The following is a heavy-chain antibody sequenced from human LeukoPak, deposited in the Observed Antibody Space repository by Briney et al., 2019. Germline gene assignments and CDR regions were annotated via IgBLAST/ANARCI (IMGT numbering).Heavy chain of an antibody. CDR2: IKQDGSEK. D-gene: IGHD2-2*01. CDR3: ARVRGGYCSGTSCSHGMDY. CDR1: GFTFSSYW. J-gene: IGHJ4*02. Sequence: GGSLRLSCAASGFTFSSYWMSWVRQAPGKGLEWVDNIKQDGSEKDYVDSVKGRFTISRDNAKNSLYLQMNSLRAEDTAVYYCARVRGGYCSGTSCSHGMDYWGQGTLVTVSS. V-gene: IGHV3-7*01.